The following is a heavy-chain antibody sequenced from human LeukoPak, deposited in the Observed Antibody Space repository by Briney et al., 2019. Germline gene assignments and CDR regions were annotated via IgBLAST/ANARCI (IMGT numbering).Heavy chain of an antibody. CDR1: GFTFSSYA. CDR2: ISYDGSNK. CDR3: ARASDSSEVIKN. D-gene: IGHD3-22*01. Sequence: PGGSLRLSCAASGFTFSSYAMHWVRQAPGKGLEWVAVISYDGSNKYYADSVKGRFTISRDNSKNTLYLQMNGLRAEDTAVYYCARASDSSEVIKNWGQGTLVTVSS. V-gene: IGHV3-30-3*01. J-gene: IGHJ4*02.